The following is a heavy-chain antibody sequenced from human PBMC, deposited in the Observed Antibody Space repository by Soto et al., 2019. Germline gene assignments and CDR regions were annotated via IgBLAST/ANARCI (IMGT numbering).Heavy chain of an antibody. D-gene: IGHD3-10*01. Sequence: SETLTLTCTVSGGSIRSYYWSWIRQPPGKGLEWIGYIYYSGSTNYNPSLKSRVTISVDTSKNQFSLKLSSVTAADTAVYYCARHHFESPYYYGSGSYNDWYFDLWGRGTLVTVSS. V-gene: IGHV4-59*08. J-gene: IGHJ2*01. CDR1: GGSIRSYY. CDR3: ARHHFESPYYYGSGSYNDWYFDL. CDR2: IYYSGST.